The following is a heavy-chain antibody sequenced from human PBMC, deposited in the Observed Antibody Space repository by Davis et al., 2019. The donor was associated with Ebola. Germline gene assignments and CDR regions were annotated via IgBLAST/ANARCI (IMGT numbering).Heavy chain of an antibody. CDR2: IYYSGRT. V-gene: IGHV4-31*03. J-gene: IGHJ4*02. CDR3: ARDGPNYDVDY. CDR1: GDSISSVGYY. D-gene: IGHD3-22*01. Sequence: MPSETLSLTCTVSGDSISSVGYYWTWIRQHPGKGLEWIAYIYYSGRTYYNPSLKSRVTISVDMSKSQFSLKLSSVSAADTAVYFCARDGPNYDVDYWGQGTLVTVSA.